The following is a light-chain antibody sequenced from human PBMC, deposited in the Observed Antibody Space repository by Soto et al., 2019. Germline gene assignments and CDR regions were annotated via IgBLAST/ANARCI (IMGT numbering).Light chain of an antibody. CDR1: QIVSSTY. CDR2: GAS. Sequence: EIVLTQSPGTLSLSPGERATLSCRASQIVSSTYLAWFQQKPGQAPRLLIYGASTRATGIPDRFSGSGSGTDFTLTISSLEPEDFAVYYCQQRSNWPPKITFGQGTKVDIK. CDR3: QQRSNWPPKIT. V-gene: IGKV3D-20*02. J-gene: IGKJ1*01.